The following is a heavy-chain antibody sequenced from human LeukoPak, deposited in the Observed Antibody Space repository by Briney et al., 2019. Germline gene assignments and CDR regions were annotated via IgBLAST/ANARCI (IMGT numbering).Heavy chain of an antibody. V-gene: IGHV3-21*01. Sequence: PGGSLSLSCAASGFAFRSYTMNWVRLAPGKGLEWVSSISSTARYKYYADSVKGRFTISRDNANNSLSLEMDSLRAEDTAVYFCARDRGTLTLVDAFDIWGPGTTVTVSS. CDR1: GFAFRSYT. CDR3: ARDRGTLTLVDAFDI. D-gene: IGHD4-17*01. CDR2: ISSTARYK. J-gene: IGHJ3*02.